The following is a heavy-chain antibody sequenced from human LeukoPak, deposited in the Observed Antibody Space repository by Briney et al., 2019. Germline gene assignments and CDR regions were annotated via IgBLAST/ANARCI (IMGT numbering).Heavy chain of an antibody. J-gene: IGHJ4*02. D-gene: IGHD6-13*01. Sequence: GGSLRLSCAASGFTFTNHWMHWVRQAPGKGLVWVSRINIDGSSTSYADSVKGRFTISRDNARNTRYLQVNSLRAEDTAVYYCARRGRYSRSSYWGQGTLVTVSS. CDR2: INIDGSST. V-gene: IGHV3-74*01. CDR1: GFTFTNHW. CDR3: ARRGRYSRSSY.